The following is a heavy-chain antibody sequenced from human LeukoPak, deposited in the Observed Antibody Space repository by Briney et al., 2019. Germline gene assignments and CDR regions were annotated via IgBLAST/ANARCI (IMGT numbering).Heavy chain of an antibody. CDR3: ARVPDDVVAALSFDF. CDR2: ISAYNGNT. Sequence: APVKVSCKASGYSFTSHGISCVRQAPGQGLEWMGWISAYNGNTKYAQKLQGRVTMTTDTSTSTAYMELGSLRSDDTAVYYCARVPDDVVAALSFDFWGQGTLVTVSS. J-gene: IGHJ4*02. V-gene: IGHV1-18*01. CDR1: GYSFTSHG. D-gene: IGHD5-12*01.